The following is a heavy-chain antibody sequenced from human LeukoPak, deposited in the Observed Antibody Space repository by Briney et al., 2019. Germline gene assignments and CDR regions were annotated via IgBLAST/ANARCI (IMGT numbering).Heavy chain of an antibody. CDR2: IYSGGST. D-gene: IGHD5-12*01. CDR3: AKATRRVANTPFDY. Sequence: GGSLRLSCAASGLTVSSNCMSWVRQAPGKGLEWVSFIYSGGSTYYTDSVKGRFTISRDNAKKSLYLQMNSLRAEDTAVYYCAKATRRVANTPFDYWGQGTLVTVSS. J-gene: IGHJ4*02. CDR1: GLTVSSNC. V-gene: IGHV3-53*01.